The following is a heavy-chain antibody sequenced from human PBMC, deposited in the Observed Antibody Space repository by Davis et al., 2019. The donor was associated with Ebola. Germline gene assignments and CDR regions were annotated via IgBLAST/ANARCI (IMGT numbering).Heavy chain of an antibody. CDR3: ASVIDDYGGNSVDY. V-gene: IGHV3-66*02. CDR1: GFTVSSNY. CDR2: IYSGGST. J-gene: IGHJ4*02. D-gene: IGHD4-23*01. Sequence: GESLKISCAASGFTVSSNYMSWVRQAPGKGLEWVSVIYSGGSTYYADSVKGRFTISRDNSKNTLYLQMNSLRAEDTAVYYCASVIDDYGGNSVDYWGQGTLVTVSS.